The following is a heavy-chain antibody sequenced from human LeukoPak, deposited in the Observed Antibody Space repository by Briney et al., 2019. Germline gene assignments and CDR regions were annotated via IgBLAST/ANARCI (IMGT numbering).Heavy chain of an antibody. CDR3: ARRATHDAFDI. Sequence: ASVKVSCEASGGTFSSYAISWVRQAPGQGLEWMGGIIPIFGTANYAQKFQGRVTITADESTSTAYMKLRSLRSEDTAVYYCARRATHDAFDIWGQGTMVTVSS. D-gene: IGHD1-26*01. J-gene: IGHJ3*02. V-gene: IGHV1-69*13. CDR2: IIPIFGTA. CDR1: GGTFSSYA.